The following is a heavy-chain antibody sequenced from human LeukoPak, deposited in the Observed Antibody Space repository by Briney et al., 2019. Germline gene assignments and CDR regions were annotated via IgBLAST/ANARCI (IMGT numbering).Heavy chain of an antibody. CDR1: GFTFSSYE. Sequence: GGSLRLSCAASGFTFSSYEMNWVRQAPGKGLEWVSYISSSGSTIYYADSVKGRFTISRDNAENSLYLQMNSLRAEDTAVYYCGRYLRSTSGSIWGQGTLVTVSS. CDR3: GRYLRSTSGSI. V-gene: IGHV3-48*03. CDR2: ISSSGSTI. D-gene: IGHD1-1*01. J-gene: IGHJ4*02.